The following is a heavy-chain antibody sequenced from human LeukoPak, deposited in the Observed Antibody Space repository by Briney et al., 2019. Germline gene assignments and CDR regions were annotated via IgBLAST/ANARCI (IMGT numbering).Heavy chain of an antibody. D-gene: IGHD6-13*01. J-gene: IGHJ4*02. Sequence: ASVKVSCKASGYTFTSYDINWVRQATGQGLEWMGWMNPNSGNTGYAQKFQGRVTMTRDTSTSTVYMELSSLRSEDTAVYYCARYRGSSWYYFDYWGQGTLVTVSS. CDR1: GYTFTSYD. CDR2: MNPNSGNT. V-gene: IGHV1-8*01. CDR3: ARYRGSSWYYFDY.